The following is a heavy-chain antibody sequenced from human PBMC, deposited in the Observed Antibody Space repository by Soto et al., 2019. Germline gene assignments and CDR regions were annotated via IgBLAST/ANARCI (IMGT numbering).Heavy chain of an antibody. V-gene: IGHV4-61*05. CDR2: IYYSGST. J-gene: IGHJ6*02. Sequence: PSETLSLTCTVSGGSISSSSYYWGWIRQPPGKGLEWIGYIYYSGSTNYNPSLKSRVTISVDTSKNQFSLKLSSVTAADTAVYYCARYGGYYYYGMDVWGQGTTVTVSS. D-gene: IGHD3-16*01. CDR3: ARYGGYYYYGMDV. CDR1: GGSISSSSYY.